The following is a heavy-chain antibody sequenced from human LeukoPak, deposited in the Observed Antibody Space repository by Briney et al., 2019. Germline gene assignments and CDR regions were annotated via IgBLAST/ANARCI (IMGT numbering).Heavy chain of an antibody. Sequence: ASVKVSCKASGYTFTSYGISWVRQAPGQGLEWMGWISAYNGNTNYAQKLQGRVTMTTDTSTSTAYMELRSLRSDDTAVYYCTRGAMGDYGDYNLDYWGQGTLVTVSS. J-gene: IGHJ4*02. V-gene: IGHV1-18*01. CDR1: GYTFTSYG. CDR3: TRGAMGDYGDYNLDY. D-gene: IGHD4-17*01. CDR2: ISAYNGNT.